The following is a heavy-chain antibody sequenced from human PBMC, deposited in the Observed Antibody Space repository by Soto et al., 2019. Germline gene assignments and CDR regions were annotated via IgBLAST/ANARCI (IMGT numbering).Heavy chain of an antibody. CDR1: GYTFTSYY. D-gene: IGHD3-16*01. CDR3: ARDQYGGLYKYYYGMDV. V-gene: IGHV1-46*01. J-gene: IGHJ6*02. Sequence: ASVKVSCKASGYTFTSYYMHWVRQAPGQGLEWMGIINPSGGSTSYAQKFQCRVTMTRDTSTSTVYMELSSLRSEDTAGYYCARDQYGGLYKYYYGMDVWGQGTTVTVSS. CDR2: INPSGGST.